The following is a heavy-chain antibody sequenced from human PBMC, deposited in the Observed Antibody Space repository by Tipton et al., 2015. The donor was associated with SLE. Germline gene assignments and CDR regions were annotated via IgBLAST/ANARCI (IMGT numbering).Heavy chain of an antibody. Sequence: SLRLSCAASGFTFRDYYMSWIRQAPGKGLEWVSYISRSGNSIYYADSVKGRLTISRDNAKNSLYLQMNSLRAEDTAVYYCARGLEVGTTGYFDLWGRGTLVTVSS. CDR2: ISRSGNSI. V-gene: IGHV3-11*01. D-gene: IGHD1-26*01. CDR1: GFTFRDYY. J-gene: IGHJ2*01. CDR3: ARGLEVGTTGYFDL.